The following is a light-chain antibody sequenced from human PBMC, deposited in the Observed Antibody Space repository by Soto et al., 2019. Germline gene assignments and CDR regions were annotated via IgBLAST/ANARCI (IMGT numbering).Light chain of an antibody. V-gene: IGKV3-20*01. J-gene: IGKJ5*01. CDR2: GAS. Sequence: EIVLTQSPGTLSLSPGERATLSCTASQSVAGNFLAWYQQRPGQAPRLLIYGASSRATGIPDRYSGSGSGTDFTLTISRLQSEDIAVYYCQQYNNWPPITFGQGTRLEIK. CDR3: QQYNNWPPIT. CDR1: QSVAGNF.